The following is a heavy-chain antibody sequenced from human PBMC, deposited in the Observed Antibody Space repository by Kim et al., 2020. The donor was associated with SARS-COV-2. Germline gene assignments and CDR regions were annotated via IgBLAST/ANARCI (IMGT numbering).Heavy chain of an antibody. CDR3: ARVVVGATTYWFDP. V-gene: IGHV4-59*01. J-gene: IGHJ5*02. CDR1: GGSISSYY. CDR2: IYYSGST. Sequence: SETLSLTCTVSGGSISSYYWSWIRQPPGKGLEWIGYIYYSGSTNYNPSLKSRVTISVDTSKNQFSLKLSSVTAADTAVYYCARVVVGATTYWFDPWGQGTLVTVSS. D-gene: IGHD1-26*01.